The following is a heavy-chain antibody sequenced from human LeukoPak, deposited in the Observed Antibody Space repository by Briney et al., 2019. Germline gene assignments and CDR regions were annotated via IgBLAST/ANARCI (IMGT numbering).Heavy chain of an antibody. CDR3: ASLTDILTGLPYFDI. D-gene: IGHD3-9*01. Sequence: SETLSLTCTVSGGSISSSGYYWGWIRQPPGKGLEWIGYIYYSGSTNYNPSLKSRVTISVDTSKNQFSLKLSSVTAADTAVYYCASLTDILTGLPYFDIWGQGTMVTVSS. V-gene: IGHV4-61*05. J-gene: IGHJ3*02. CDR1: GGSISSSGYY. CDR2: IYYSGST.